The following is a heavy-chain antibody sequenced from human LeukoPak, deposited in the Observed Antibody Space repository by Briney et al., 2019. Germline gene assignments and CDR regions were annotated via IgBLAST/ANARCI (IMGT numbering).Heavy chain of an antibody. D-gene: IGHD2-2*01. CDR2: IYISGSP. Sequence: PSETLSLTCAVSGGSISSYYWNWIRPPAGKGLEWIGRIYISGSPNYNPSLKSRVTMSVDTSKILFSLQLSSVTAADTAVYYCARGTVPASRIGYYYYYMDVWGKGTTVTVSS. V-gene: IGHV4-4*07. J-gene: IGHJ6*03. CDR3: ARGTVPASRIGYYYYYMDV. CDR1: GGSISSYY.